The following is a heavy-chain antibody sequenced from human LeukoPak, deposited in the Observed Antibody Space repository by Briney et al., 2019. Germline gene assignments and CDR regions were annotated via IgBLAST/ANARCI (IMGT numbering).Heavy chain of an antibody. CDR3: TREPAAGDDSDY. CDR1: GGSISSTTYY. J-gene: IGHJ4*02. D-gene: IGHD3-16*01. CDR2: IYYTGNT. V-gene: IGHV4-39*07. Sequence: PSDTLSLTCDVSGGSISSTTYYWGWIRQPPGKGLEWIGSIYYTGNTYYNSSLDSRLTISVDTSKNQFSLNLKSVTAADTAVYFCTREPAAGDDSDYWGQGTLVTVSS.